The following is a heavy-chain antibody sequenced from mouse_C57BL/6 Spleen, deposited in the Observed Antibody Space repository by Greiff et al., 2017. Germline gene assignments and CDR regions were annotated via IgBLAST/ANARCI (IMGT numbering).Heavy chain of an antibody. CDR2: IHPNSGST. CDR3: SRRGSNYVWYFDV. Sequence: QVQLQQPGAELVKPGASVKLSCKASGYTFTSYWMHWVKQRPGQGLEWIGMIHPNSGSTNYNEKFKSKATLTVDKSSSTAYMHISSLTSEDSAVYYCSRRGSNYVWYFDVWGTGTTVTVSS. CDR1: GYTFTSYW. V-gene: IGHV1-64*01. J-gene: IGHJ1*03. D-gene: IGHD2-5*01.